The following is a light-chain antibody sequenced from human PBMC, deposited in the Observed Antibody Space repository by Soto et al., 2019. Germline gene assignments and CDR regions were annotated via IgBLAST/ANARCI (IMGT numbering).Light chain of an antibody. Sequence: EIVMTQAPLSLSATPGEAASISCRSSQSLLHSDGNNYLAWYLQKPGHSPQLLIDLASNRASGVPDRFSGSGAGTDFTLRISRVEAEDVGVYYCMQVLQTPTFGGGTKVEIK. J-gene: IGKJ4*01. V-gene: IGKV2-28*01. CDR2: LAS. CDR3: MQVLQTPT. CDR1: QSLLHSDGNNY.